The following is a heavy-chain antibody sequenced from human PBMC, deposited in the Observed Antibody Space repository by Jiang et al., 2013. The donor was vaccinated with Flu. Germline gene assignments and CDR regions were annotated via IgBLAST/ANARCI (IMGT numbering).Heavy chain of an antibody. D-gene: IGHD2-2*01. V-gene: IGHV3-23*01. CDR3: AKVFGMYCSSTSCSPFDC. J-gene: IGHJ4*02. CDR2: IDDSGRIR. Sequence: GIDDSGRIRYSADSVKGRFTISRDNSKETLYLQMNSLRVEDTAVYFCAKVFGMYCSSTSCSPFDCWGQGILVTVSS.